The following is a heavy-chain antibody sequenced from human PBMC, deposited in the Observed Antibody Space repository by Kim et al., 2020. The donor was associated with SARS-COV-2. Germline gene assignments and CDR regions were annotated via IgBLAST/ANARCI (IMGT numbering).Heavy chain of an antibody. CDR3: ARDRPPPLAYFDWISRDPEGVS. CDR1: GFTFSDYY. CDR2: ISSSVISSSGSTI. J-gene: IGHJ5*02. Sequence: GGSLRLSCAASGFTFSDYYMSWIRQAPGKGLEWVSHISSSVISSSGSTIYYADSVKGRFTISRDNAKNSLYLQMNSLRVEDTAVYYCARDRPPPLAYFDWISRDPEGVSWGQGTLVTVSS. D-gene: IGHD3-9*01. V-gene: IGHV3-11*01.